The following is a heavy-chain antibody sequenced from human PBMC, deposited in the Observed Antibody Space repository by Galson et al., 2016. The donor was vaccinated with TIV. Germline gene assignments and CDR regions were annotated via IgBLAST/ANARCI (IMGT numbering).Heavy chain of an antibody. D-gene: IGHD7-27*01. J-gene: IGHJ6*02. Sequence: VKVSCKVSGNSLNELVIHWVRQAPGKGLEWMGGFDPEVSKTVYAQMLQGRVTMAADTSRNTAYMELGSLRFEDTAIYFCARTGNYYHYAMDVWGQGTTVTVSS. CDR2: FDPEVSKT. V-gene: IGHV1-24*01. CDR1: GNSLNELV. CDR3: ARTGNYYHYAMDV.